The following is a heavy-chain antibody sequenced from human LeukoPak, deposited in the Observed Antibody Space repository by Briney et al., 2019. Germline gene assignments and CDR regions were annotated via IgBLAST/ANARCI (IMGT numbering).Heavy chain of an antibody. V-gene: IGHV3-48*04. CDR3: ARDFEERGYYLADFDY. CDR1: GFTFSSYS. D-gene: IGHD3-22*01. J-gene: IGHJ4*02. CDR2: ISSSSSTI. Sequence: PGGSLRLSCAASGFTFSSYSMNWVRQAPGKGLEWVSYISSSSSTIYYADSAKGRFTISRDNAKNSLYLQMNSLRADDTAVYYCARDFEERGYYLADFDYWGQGTLVTVSS.